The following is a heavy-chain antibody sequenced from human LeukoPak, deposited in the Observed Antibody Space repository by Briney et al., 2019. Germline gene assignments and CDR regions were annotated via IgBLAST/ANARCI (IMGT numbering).Heavy chain of an antibody. J-gene: IGHJ4*02. Sequence: GGSLRLSCAASGYPFSASDIHCVRQAPGKGLEWVAVISYDGSSKYYTDSVKGRFTVSRDNSKNTLYLQMNSLRAEDTAVYYCAKAAAASGTYTIDHWGQGTLVTVSS. CDR2: ISYDGSSK. CDR3: AKAAAASGTYTIDH. CDR1: GYPFSASD. D-gene: IGHD1-26*01. V-gene: IGHV3-30*18.